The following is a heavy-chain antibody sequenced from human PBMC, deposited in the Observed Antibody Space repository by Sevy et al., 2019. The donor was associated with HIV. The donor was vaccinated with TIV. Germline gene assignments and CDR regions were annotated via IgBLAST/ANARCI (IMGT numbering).Heavy chain of an antibody. Sequence: GGSLRLSFAASGFTFSSYGMHWVRQAPGKGLEWVAVISYDGSNKYYADSVKGRFTISSDNSKNTLYLQMNSLRAEDTAVYYCAKDLGSGSYSDYYYYYGMDVWGQGTTVTVSS. CDR1: GFTFSSYG. CDR2: ISYDGSNK. CDR3: AKDLGSGSYSDYYYYYGMDV. J-gene: IGHJ6*02. V-gene: IGHV3-30*18. D-gene: IGHD1-26*01.